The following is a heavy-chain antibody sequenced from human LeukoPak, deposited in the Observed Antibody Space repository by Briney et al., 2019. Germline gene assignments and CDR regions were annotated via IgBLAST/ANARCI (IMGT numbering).Heavy chain of an antibody. J-gene: IGHJ6*03. V-gene: IGHV1-2*02. CDR1: GYTFTGYY. Sequence: ASVKVSCKASGYTFTGYYMHWVRQAPGQGLEWMGWISPNSGGTNYAQKFQGRVTMTRDTSISTAYMELSRLRSDDTAVYYCARGEGYYYYYMDVWGKGTTVTVSS. CDR3: ARGEGYYYYYMDV. D-gene: IGHD3-16*01. CDR2: ISPNSGGT.